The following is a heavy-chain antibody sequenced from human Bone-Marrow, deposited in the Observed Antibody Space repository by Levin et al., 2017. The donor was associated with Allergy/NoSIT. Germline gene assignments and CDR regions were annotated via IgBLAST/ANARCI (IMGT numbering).Heavy chain of an antibody. CDR2: IKSKTDGGTT. V-gene: IGHV3-15*01. J-gene: IGHJ4*02. Sequence: SCAASGFTFSNAWMSWVRQAPGKGLEWVGRIKSKTDGGTTDYAAPVKGRFTISRDDSKNTLYLQMNSLKTEDTAVYYCTTGGEEQWLLDYWGQGTLVTVSS. CDR3: TTGGEEQWLLDY. CDR1: GFTFSNAW. D-gene: IGHD6-19*01.